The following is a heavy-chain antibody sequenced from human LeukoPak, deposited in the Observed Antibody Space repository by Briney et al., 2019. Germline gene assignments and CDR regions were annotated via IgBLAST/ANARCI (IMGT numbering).Heavy chain of an antibody. V-gene: IGHV1-3*01. CDR2: INAGNGNT. D-gene: IGHD3-22*01. Sequence: ASVKVSCKASGYTFPSYAMHWVRQAPGQRLEWMGLINAGNGNTEYSQKFQGRVTITRDTSASTAYMELSSLRSEDTAVYYCARAGDFWSYYDSSGYYYFDYWGQGTLVTVSS. CDR1: GYTFPSYA. J-gene: IGHJ4*02. CDR3: ARAGDFWSYYDSSGYYYFDY.